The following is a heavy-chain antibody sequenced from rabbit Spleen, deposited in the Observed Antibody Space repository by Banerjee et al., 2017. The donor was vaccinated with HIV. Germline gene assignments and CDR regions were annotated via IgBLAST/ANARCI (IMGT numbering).Heavy chain of an antibody. J-gene: IGHJ4*01. D-gene: IGHD1-1*01. CDR2: ISTSSGNT. CDR3: ARDLTGVIGWNFGW. Sequence: QSLEESGGDLVKPGASLTLTCKVSGFDFSSGYWICWVRQAPGKGLEWIACISTSSGNTYYATWAKGRFTISKASSTTVTLQVTSLTAADTATYFCARDLTGVIGWNFGWWGPGTLVTVS. V-gene: IGHV1S40*01. CDR1: GFDFSSGYW.